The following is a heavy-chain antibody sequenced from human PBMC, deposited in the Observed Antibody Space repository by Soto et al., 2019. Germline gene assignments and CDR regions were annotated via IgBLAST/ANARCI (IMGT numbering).Heavy chain of an antibody. D-gene: IGHD1-1*01. CDR2: IWYDGSYK. J-gene: IGHJ5*02. CDR3: ARDRDWNDLKWIDP. V-gene: IGHV3-33*01. CDR1: GFTFSSYG. Sequence: QVQLVESGGGVVQPARSLRLSCVASGFTFSSYGMHWVRQAPGKGLEWVAVIWYDGSYKYYADPVKGRFTISRDNSKNTLYLQMNSLRAEDTAVYYCARDRDWNDLKWIDPWGQGTLVTVSS.